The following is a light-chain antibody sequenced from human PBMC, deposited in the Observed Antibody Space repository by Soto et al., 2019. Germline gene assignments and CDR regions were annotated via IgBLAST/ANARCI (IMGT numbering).Light chain of an antibody. V-gene: IGKV3-20*01. Sequence: EIVLTQSPGTLSLSPGQRATLSCRASQSVTSTYLAWYQQQPGQAPRLLLYGASSRAIGIPDRFSGSVSGSDFILTINILEPEDFAVYYCQQYGSSHTFGQGTRLEIK. CDR3: QQYGSSHT. CDR2: GAS. J-gene: IGKJ5*01. CDR1: QSVTSTY.